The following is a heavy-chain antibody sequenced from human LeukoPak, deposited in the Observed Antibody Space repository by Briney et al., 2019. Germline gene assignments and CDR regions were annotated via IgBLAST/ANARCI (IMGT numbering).Heavy chain of an antibody. CDR2: IYYSGST. J-gene: IGHJ3*02. CDR3: ARDSNGLLYQGHAFDI. D-gene: IGHD2-15*01. Sequence: SETLSLTCTVSGGSISSSSYYWGWIRQPPGEGLEWIGSIYYSGSTYYNPSLKSRVTISVDTSKNQFSLKLSSVTAADTAVYYCARDSNGLLYQGHAFDIWGQGTMVTVSS. CDR1: GGSISSSSYY. V-gene: IGHV4-39*07.